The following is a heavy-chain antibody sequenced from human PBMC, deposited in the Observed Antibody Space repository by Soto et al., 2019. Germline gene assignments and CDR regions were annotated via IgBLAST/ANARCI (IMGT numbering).Heavy chain of an antibody. CDR1: GYSFNNYW. J-gene: IGHJ4*02. CDR2: IHPGDSDT. Sequence: GESLKISCKGSGYSFNNYWIGRVRQMPGKGLEWMGIIHPGDSDTRYSPSFRGQVTISADKSISSAYLQWSSLKASDTAMYYCARQDGYALYYFDSWGQGTLVTVSS. V-gene: IGHV5-51*01. CDR3: ARQDGYALYYFDS. D-gene: IGHD5-12*01.